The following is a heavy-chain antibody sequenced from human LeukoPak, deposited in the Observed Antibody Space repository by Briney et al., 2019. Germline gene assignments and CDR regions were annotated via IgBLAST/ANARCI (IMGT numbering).Heavy chain of an antibody. CDR1: GYTFTSYA. CDR2: INPNSGGT. V-gene: IGHV1-2*02. J-gene: IGHJ4*02. D-gene: IGHD6-6*01. Sequence: ASVKVSCKASGYTFTSYAMNWVRQAPGQGLEWRGWINPNSGGTNYAQKFQGRVTMTRDTSISTVYMEMSRLRSDDTAVYYCARESVPAVAARRGLNYWGQGTLVAVSS. CDR3: ARESVPAVAARRGLNY.